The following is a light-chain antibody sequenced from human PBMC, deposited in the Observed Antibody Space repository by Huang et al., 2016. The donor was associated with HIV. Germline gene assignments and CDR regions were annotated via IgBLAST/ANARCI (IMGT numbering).Light chain of an antibody. CDR3: QQCDNLPFT. V-gene: IGKV1-33*01. J-gene: IGKJ3*01. CDR2: DTS. CDR1: HDISNC. Sequence: DIQMTQSPSSLSASVGDRVTITCQASHDISNCLNWYQQKPGKAPKRLIYDTSNLETGVPSRVSGSGSGTDFTFTISNLQPEDIATYYCQQCDNLPFTFGPGTKADIK.